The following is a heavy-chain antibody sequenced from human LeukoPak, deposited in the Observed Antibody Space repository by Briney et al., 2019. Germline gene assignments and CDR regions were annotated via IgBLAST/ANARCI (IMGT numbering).Heavy chain of an antibody. Sequence: SETLSLTCTVSGGSMSSSSYYWGWIRQPPGKGLEWIGSIYYSGSTYYNPSLKSRVTISVDTSKNQFSLRLSSVTAAATAVYYCASPLGYCSSTNCYGDYWGQGTLVTVSS. CDR3: ASPLGYCSSTNCYGDY. J-gene: IGHJ4*02. CDR1: GGSMSSSSYY. D-gene: IGHD2-2*01. CDR2: IYYSGST. V-gene: IGHV4-39*01.